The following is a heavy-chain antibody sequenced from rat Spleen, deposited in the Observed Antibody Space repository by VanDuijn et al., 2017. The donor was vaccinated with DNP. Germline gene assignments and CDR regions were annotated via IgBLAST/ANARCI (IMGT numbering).Heavy chain of an antibody. CDR1: GFSLTSYH. Sequence: QVQLKESGPGLVQPSQTLSLTCTVSGFSLTSYHVHWVRQPPGKGLEWMGVVWSDGDTSYNSALRSRLSISRDTSKSQVFLKMNGLQNEETATYDCARDNNSSYTHWFAYGGQGVLVTVSS. V-gene: IGHV2-32*01. CDR2: VWSDGDT. J-gene: IGHJ2*01. D-gene: IGHD1-2*01. CDR3: ARDNNSSYTHWFAY.